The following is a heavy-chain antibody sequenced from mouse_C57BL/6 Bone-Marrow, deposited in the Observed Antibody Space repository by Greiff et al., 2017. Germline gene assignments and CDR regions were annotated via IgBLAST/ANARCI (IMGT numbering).Heavy chain of an antibody. V-gene: IGHV1-81*01. CDR2: IYPRSGNT. Sequence: VQLQQSGAELARPGASVKLSCKASGYTFTSYGISRVKQRTGQGLEWIGEIYPRSGNTYYNEKFKGKATLTADKSSSTAYMELRSLTSEDSAVYFCARGSSGYAYWGQGTLVTVSA. J-gene: IGHJ3*01. CDR3: ARGSSGYAY. D-gene: IGHD3-2*02. CDR1: GYTFTSYG.